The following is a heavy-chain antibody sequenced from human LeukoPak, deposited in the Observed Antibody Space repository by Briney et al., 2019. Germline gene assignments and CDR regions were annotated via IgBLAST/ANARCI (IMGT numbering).Heavy chain of an antibody. J-gene: IGHJ1*01. CDR3: ARGVRDSSGREYFQH. Sequence: ASVKVSCKASGYTFTSHDINWVRQATGQGLEWMGWMNPNSGNTGYAQKFQGRVTMTRNTSISTAYMELSSLRSEGTAMYYCARGVRDSSGREYFQHWGQGTLVTVSS. CDR1: GYTFTSHD. V-gene: IGHV1-8*01. D-gene: IGHD3-22*01. CDR2: MNPNSGNT.